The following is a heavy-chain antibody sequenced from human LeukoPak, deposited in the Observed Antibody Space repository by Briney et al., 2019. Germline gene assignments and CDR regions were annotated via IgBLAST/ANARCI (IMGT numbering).Heavy chain of an antibody. V-gene: IGHV4-39*01. J-gene: IGHJ3*02. Sequence: PSETLSLTCTVSGGSISSYYWGWIRQPPGKGLEWIGSIYYSGSTYYNPSLKSRVTISVDTSKNQFSLKLSSVTAADTAVYYCARPMTTERAFDIWGQGTMVTVSS. CDR2: IYYSGST. CDR3: ARPMTTERAFDI. D-gene: IGHD4-11*01. CDR1: GGSISSYY.